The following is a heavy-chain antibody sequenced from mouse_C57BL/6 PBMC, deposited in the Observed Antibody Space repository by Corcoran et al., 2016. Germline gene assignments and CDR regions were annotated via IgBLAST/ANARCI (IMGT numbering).Heavy chain of an antibody. Sequence: EVQLQQSGPELVKPGASVKIPCKASGYTFTDYNMDWVKQSHGKSLEWIGDINPNNGGTIYNQKFKGKATLTVDKSSSTAYMELRSLTSEDTAVYYWARPYGGAPYYFDYWGQGTTLTVSS. CDR1: GYTFTDYN. CDR3: ARPYGGAPYYFDY. J-gene: IGHJ2*01. V-gene: IGHV1-18*01. CDR2: INPNNGGT. D-gene: IGHD1-1*02.